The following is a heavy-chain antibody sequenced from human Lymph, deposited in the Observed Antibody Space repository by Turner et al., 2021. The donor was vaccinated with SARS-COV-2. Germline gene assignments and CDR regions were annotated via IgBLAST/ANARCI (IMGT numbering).Heavy chain of an antibody. CDR3: ARVKGYNGYDLRYYYGMDV. J-gene: IGHJ6*02. V-gene: IGHV3-33*01. CDR1: GFTFSSYG. Sequence: QVQLVESGGGVVQPGGSLRLSCAASGFTFSSYGMHWVRQAPGKGLEWVADIWYDGSNKYYADSVKGRFTISRDNSKNTLYLQMNSLRAEDTAVYYCARVKGYNGYDLRYYYGMDVWGQGTTVTVSS. D-gene: IGHD5-12*01. CDR2: IWYDGSNK.